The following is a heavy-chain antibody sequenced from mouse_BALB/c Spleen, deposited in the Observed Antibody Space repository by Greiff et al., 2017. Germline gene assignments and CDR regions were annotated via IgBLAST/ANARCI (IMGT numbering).Heavy chain of an antibody. Sequence: EVHLVESGGGLVKPGGSLKLSCAASGFTFSSYAMSWVRQSPEKRLEWVAEISSGGSYTYYPDTVTGRFTISRDNAKNTLYLEMSSLRSEDTAMYYCARTLRYAMDYWGQGTSVTVSS. V-gene: IGHV5-9-4*01. CDR2: ISSGGSYT. J-gene: IGHJ4*01. CDR3: ARTLRYAMDY. D-gene: IGHD1-1*01. CDR1: GFTFSSYA.